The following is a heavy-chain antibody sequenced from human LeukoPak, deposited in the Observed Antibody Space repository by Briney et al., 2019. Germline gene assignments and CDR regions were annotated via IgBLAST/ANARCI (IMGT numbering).Heavy chain of an antibody. J-gene: IGHJ4*02. D-gene: IGHD6-13*01. CDR2: INPNSGGT. V-gene: IGHV1-2*02. Sequence: GASVKVSCKASGYTFTVYYMHWERQGPGQGLGRMGWINPNSGGTNYAQKFQGRVTMTRDTSISTAYMEPSRLRSDDTAVYYCARAKAAGFDYWGQGTLVTVSS. CDR1: GYTFTVYY. CDR3: ARAKAAGFDY.